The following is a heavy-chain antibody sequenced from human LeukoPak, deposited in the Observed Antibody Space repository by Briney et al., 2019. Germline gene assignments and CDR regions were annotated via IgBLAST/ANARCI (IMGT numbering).Heavy chain of an antibody. CDR3: AREDTALVIAY. CDR2: MWYDGSNK. V-gene: IGHV3-33*01. Sequence: GGSLRLSCAASGFTFSSYGMHWVRQAPGKGLEWVAIMWYDGSNKYYTDSVKGRFTISRDNSKNTLYLQMNSLRVEDTAVYYCAREDTALVIAYGGQGTLVTVSS. D-gene: IGHD5-18*01. CDR1: GFTFSSYG. J-gene: IGHJ4*02.